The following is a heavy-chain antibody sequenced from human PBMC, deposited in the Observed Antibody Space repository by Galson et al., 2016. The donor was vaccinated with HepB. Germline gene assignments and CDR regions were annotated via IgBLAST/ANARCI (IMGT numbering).Heavy chain of an antibody. J-gene: IGHJ4*02. Sequence: SVKVSCKASGGTFSNYAINWVRQAPGQGLEWMGRVIPVFGTRNYAERFQGRVTISADKSTSTAYMDLSSLRSEDTAVYYCARGPSGLCYFDNWGQGTRVTVSS. CDR1: GGTFSNYA. CDR2: VIPVFGTR. V-gene: IGHV1-69*06. D-gene: IGHD6-19*01. CDR3: ARGPSGLCYFDN.